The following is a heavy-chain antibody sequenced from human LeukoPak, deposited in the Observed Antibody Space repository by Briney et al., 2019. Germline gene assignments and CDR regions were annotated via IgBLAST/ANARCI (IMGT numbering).Heavy chain of an antibody. V-gene: IGHV3-23*01. CDR2: ISGSGGNT. D-gene: IGHD6-13*01. Sequence: GGSLRLSCGASGFTFSSYVMRWVRQAPGKGLEWVSTISGSGGNTYYADSVKGRFTISRDNSKNTLYLQMNSLRAEDTAVYYCAKGSSPFDYWGQGTLVTVSS. CDR3: AKGSSPFDY. J-gene: IGHJ4*02. CDR1: GFTFSSYV.